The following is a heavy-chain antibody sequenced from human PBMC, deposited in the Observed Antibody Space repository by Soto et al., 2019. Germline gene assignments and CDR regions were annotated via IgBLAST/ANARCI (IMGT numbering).Heavy chain of an antibody. V-gene: IGHV4-34*01. CDR2: VNHRGST. CDR3: ARCGDGTISY. Sequence: QVQLQQWGAGLLKPSETLSLTCAVSGGSLSGYYWIWIRQTPGKGLEWIGEVNHRGSTNYNPSLKGRVTISVDTSKIQFSLKLSSVTAADTAVYYCARCGDGTISYWGQGTLFTVSS. J-gene: IGHJ4*02. D-gene: IGHD2-8*01. CDR1: GGSLSGYY.